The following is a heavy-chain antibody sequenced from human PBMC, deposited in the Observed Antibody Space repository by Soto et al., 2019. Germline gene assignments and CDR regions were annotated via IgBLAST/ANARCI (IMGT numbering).Heavy chain of an antibody. CDR3: AREKRANGYFDY. J-gene: IGHJ4*02. CDR2: IKQAGSEK. D-gene: IGHD6-25*01. V-gene: IGHV3-7*01. CDR1: GFTFSAYW. Sequence: EVQLVESGGGLVRPGGSLRLSCAASGFTFSAYWMSWVRQAPGKGLGWVANIKQAGSEKYYVDSVNGRFIISRDDAKNSLFLQVNSLRVEDTAVYYCAREKRANGYFDYWGQGTLVTVSS.